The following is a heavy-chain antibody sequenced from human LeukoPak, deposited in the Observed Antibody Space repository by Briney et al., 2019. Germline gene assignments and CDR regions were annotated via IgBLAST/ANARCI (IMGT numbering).Heavy chain of an antibody. Sequence: SETLSLTCTVSGGSISSSSYYWGWIRQPPGKGLEWIGSIYYSGSTYYNPSLKSRVTISVDTSKNQFSLELSSVTAADTAVYYCASQGGYYDILTGYYSLNWFDPWGQGTLVTVSS. CDR3: ASQGGYYDILTGYYSLNWFDP. J-gene: IGHJ5*02. D-gene: IGHD3-9*01. CDR1: GGSISSSSYY. CDR2: IYYSGST. V-gene: IGHV4-39*01.